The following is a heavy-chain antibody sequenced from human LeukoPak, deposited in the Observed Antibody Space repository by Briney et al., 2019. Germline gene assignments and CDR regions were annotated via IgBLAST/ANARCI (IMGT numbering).Heavy chain of an antibody. CDR1: GSTFSCYW. V-gene: IGHV3-74*01. Sequence: PGGSLRLSCAASGSTFSCYWMHWVRQAPGKGLVWVSRINTDGSTTRYADSVKGRFTISRDNAKNTLYLQMNCLRAEDTAVYYCARDLPPSLFDYWGQGTLVTVSS. J-gene: IGHJ4*02. CDR2: INTDGSTT. CDR3: ARDLPPSLFDY. D-gene: IGHD3-16*02.